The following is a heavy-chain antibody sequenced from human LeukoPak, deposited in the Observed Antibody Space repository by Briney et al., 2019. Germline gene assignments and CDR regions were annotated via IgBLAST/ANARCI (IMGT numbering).Heavy chain of an antibody. CDR3: ARAGPPKFVGDCSDPRCYTNWFDP. V-gene: IGHV1-8*01. CDR1: GYTFTSFD. J-gene: IGHJ5*02. CDR2: MNPTSGNT. Sequence: ASVKVSCKASGYTFTSFDINWVGQATGQGLEWMGWMNPTSGNTGYAQKFQGRVTMTRNTSINTAYMELRSLRSEDTGVYYCARAGPPKFVGDCSDPRCYTNWFDPWGQGTLVIVSP. D-gene: IGHD2-2*02.